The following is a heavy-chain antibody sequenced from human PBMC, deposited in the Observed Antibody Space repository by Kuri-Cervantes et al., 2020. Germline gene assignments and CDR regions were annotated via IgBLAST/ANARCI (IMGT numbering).Heavy chain of an antibody. Sequence: GGSLRLSCAASGFTFSSYSMNWVRQAPGKGLEWVSSISSSSSYIYYADSVKGRFTMSRDNAKNSLFLQMNSLRVEDTAVYYCARDRVGGYSYGPAPYWGQGTLVTVSS. CDR1: GFTFSSYS. V-gene: IGHV3-21*01. CDR2: ISSSSSYI. CDR3: ARDRVGGYSYGPAPY. D-gene: IGHD5-18*01. J-gene: IGHJ4*02.